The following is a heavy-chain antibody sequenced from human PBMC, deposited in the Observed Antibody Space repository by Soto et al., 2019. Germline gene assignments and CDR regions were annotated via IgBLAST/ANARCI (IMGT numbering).Heavy chain of an antibody. J-gene: IGHJ4*02. CDR1: GYTFTSYG. V-gene: IGHV1-18*01. Sequence: ASVKVSCKASGYTFTSYGISWVRQAPGQGLEWMGWISAYNGNTNYAQKLQGRVTMTTDTSTSTAYMELRSPRSDDTAVYYCARGDFSSSSPVFPFDYWGQGTLVTVSS. D-gene: IGHD6-6*01. CDR2: ISAYNGNT. CDR3: ARGDFSSSSPVFPFDY.